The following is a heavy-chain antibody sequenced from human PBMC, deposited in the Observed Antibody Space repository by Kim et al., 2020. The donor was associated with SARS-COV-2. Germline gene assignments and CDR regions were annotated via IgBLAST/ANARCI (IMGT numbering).Heavy chain of an antibody. Sequence: SVKVSCKASGGTFSSYAISWVRQAPGQGLEWMGGIIPIFGTANYAQKFQGRVTITADESTSTAYMELSSLRSEDTAVYYCARADRAYCGGDCYLALGYYYGMDVWGQGTTVTVSS. J-gene: IGHJ6*02. V-gene: IGHV1-69*13. CDR3: ARADRAYCGGDCYLALGYYYGMDV. D-gene: IGHD2-21*02. CDR1: GGTFSSYA. CDR2: IIPIFGTA.